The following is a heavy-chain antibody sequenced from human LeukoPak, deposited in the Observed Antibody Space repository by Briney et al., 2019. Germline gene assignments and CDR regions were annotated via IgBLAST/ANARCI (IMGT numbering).Heavy chain of an antibody. CDR3: ARDHGSGSYYNVPPYYYYGMDV. CDR2: INAGNGNT. J-gene: IGHJ6*02. V-gene: IGHV1-3*01. CDR1: GYTFTSYA. D-gene: IGHD3-10*01. Sequence: ASVKVSCKASGYTFTSYAMHWVRQAPGQRLEWMGWINAGNGNTKYSQKFQGRATITRDTSASTAYMELSSLRSEDTAVYYCARDHGSGSYYNVPPYYYYGMDVWGQGTTVTVSS.